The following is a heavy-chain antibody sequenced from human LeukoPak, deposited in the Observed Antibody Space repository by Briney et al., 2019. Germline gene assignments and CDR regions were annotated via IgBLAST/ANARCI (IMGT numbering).Heavy chain of an antibody. CDR1: GFTFSSYA. J-gene: IGHJ4*02. Sequence: PGGSLRLSCVASGFTFSSYAMDWVRQAPGKGLEWVSAISGSGGNTYYADSVKGRFTISRDHSKTTLFLQMNSLRAGDTAVYYCARGEDASGSYYGYWGQGTLVTVSS. V-gene: IGHV3-23*01. CDR3: ARGEDASGSYYGY. CDR2: ISGSGGNT. D-gene: IGHD3-10*01.